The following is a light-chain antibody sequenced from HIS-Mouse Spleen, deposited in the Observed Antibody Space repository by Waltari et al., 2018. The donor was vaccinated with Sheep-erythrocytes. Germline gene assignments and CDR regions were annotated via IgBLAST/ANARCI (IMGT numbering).Light chain of an antibody. Sequence: DIVMTQSPLSLPVTPGEPASISCRSSQSLLHSNGYNYLDWYLQTPGQSPQLLSYLGCNRASGVPDRFSGSGSGTDFTLKISRVEAEDVGVYYCMQALQTPLTFGQGTKLEIK. CDR1: QSLLHSNGYNY. CDR2: LGC. CDR3: MQALQTPLT. V-gene: IGKV2-28*01. J-gene: IGKJ2*01.